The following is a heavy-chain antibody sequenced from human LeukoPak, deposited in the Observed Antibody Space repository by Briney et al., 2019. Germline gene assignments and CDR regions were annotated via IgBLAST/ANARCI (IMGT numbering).Heavy chain of an antibody. J-gene: IGHJ4*02. Sequence: GGSLRLSCAASGFTVSSNYMSWVRQAPGKGLEWVSVIYSGGSTYYADSVKGRFTISRDNSKNTLYLQMNSLRAEDTAVYYCARDRPNSSGWYYDYWGQGTLVTVSS. V-gene: IGHV3-66*01. D-gene: IGHD6-19*01. CDR3: ARDRPNSSGWYYDY. CDR2: IYSGGST. CDR1: GFTVSSNY.